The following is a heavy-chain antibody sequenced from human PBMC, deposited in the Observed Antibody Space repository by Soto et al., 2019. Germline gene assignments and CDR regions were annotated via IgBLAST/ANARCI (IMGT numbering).Heavy chain of an antibody. Sequence: EVQLVESGGRFVKPGESLRLSCVASGSTFRNLWMAWVRQPPGKGLEWIGRIKSKHDGETTDYSAPVNGRFTISRDDSKDTLFLQMNSLRSDDTAVYYCTTDRPYTGGCVITTWGPGTRVTVSS. CDR3: TTDRPYTGGCVITT. J-gene: IGHJ3*01. D-gene: IGHD1-1*01. V-gene: IGHV3-15*01. CDR1: GSTFRNLW. CDR2: IKSKHDGETT.